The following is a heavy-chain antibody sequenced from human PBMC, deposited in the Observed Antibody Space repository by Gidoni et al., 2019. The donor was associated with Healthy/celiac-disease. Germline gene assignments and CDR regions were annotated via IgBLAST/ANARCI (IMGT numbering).Heavy chain of an antibody. CDR1: GGSNSSSSYY. J-gene: IGHJ4*01. D-gene: IGHD3-22*01. CDR3: ARELKSGYYSSDFDY. Sequence: QLQLQESGPGLVKPSETLSLTCPVHGGSNSSSSYYWGWIRQTPGKGLEWIGSIYYSGSTYYTPSLKSRFTISVDTSKNQFSLKLSSVTAADTVVYYCARELKSGYYSSDFDYWGHGTLVTVSS. V-gene: IGHV4-39*07. CDR2: IYYSGST.